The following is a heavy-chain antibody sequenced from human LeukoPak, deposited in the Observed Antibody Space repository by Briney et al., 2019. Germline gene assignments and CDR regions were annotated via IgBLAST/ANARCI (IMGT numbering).Heavy chain of an antibody. CDR3: VKDSAGSCYSCYNYGMDV. CDR2: ISGSGGST. CDR1: GFTFSRYA. J-gene: IGHJ6*02. D-gene: IGHD2-15*01. V-gene: IGHV3-23*01. Sequence: GGSLRLSCAASGFTFSRYAMSWVRQAPGKGLEWVSAISGSGGSTYYADSRKGRFTISRDNSKNTLHLQMNSLRAEDTAVYYCVKDSAGSCYSCYNYGMDVWGQGTTVTVSS.